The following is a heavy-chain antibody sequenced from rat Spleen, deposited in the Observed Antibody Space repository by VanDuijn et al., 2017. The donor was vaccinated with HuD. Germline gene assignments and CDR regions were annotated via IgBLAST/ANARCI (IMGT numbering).Heavy chain of an antibody. D-gene: IGHD1-11*01. Sequence: EVQLVESGGGLVQPGRSLKLSCAASGFTFTNYGMAWVRQAPTKGLEWVTSISTGGVNTYYRDSVKGRFTLSRDNAKSTLYLQMGSLRSEDTAMYFCTRTYGGYTSHWFAYWGQGTLVTVSS. CDR1: GFTFTNYG. J-gene: IGHJ3*01. CDR3: TRTYGGYTSHWFAY. CDR2: ISTGGVNT. V-gene: IGHV5S13*01.